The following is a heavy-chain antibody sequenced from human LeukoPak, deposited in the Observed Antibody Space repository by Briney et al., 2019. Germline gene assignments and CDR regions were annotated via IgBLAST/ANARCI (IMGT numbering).Heavy chain of an antibody. V-gene: IGHV5-51*01. J-gene: IGHJ4*02. CDR2: IYPGDSDT. CDR3: ARRQYYYDSSGPTGHFDY. CDR1: GYSFTSYW. Sequence: GESLKISCQGSGYSFTSYWIGWVRQMPGKGLEWMGIIYPGDSDTRYSPSFQGQVTISADKSISTAYLQWSSLKASDTAMYYCARRQYYYDSSGPTGHFDYWGQGTLVTVSS. D-gene: IGHD3-22*01.